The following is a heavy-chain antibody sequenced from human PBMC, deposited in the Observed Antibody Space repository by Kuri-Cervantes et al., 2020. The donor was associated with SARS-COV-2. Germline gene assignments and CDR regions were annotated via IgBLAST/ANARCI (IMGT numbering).Heavy chain of an antibody. CDR3: ASVVGTAFYFGMDV. Sequence: ASVKVSCKASGYTFTSYGISWVRQAPGQGLEWMGWINAGNGNTKYSQKFQGRVTITRDTSASTAYMELSSLRSEDTAVYYCASVVGTAFYFGMDVWGQGTTVTVSS. V-gene: IGHV1-3*01. J-gene: IGHJ6*01. CDR1: GYTFTSYG. CDR2: INAGNGNT. D-gene: IGHD6-19*01.